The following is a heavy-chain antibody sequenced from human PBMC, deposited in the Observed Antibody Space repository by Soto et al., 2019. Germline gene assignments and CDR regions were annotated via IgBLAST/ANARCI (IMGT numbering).Heavy chain of an antibody. V-gene: IGHV1-69*08. CDR3: ARERGTGTTFDY. J-gene: IGHJ4*02. CDR1: GGTFSSYT. CDR2: IIPILGIA. D-gene: IGHD1-1*01. Sequence: QVQLVQSGAEVKKPGSSVKVSCKASGGTFSSYTISWVRQAPGQGLEWMGRIIPILGIANYAQKFQGRVTITADKSTSTAYMELSSLRSEDTAVYYFARERGTGTTFDYWGQGTLVTVSS.